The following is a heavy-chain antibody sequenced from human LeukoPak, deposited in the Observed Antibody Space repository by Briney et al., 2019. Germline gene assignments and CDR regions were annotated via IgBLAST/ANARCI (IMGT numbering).Heavy chain of an antibody. Sequence: SETLSLTCAVYGGSFSGFYWTWIRQPPGKGLEWIGEINHSGSTNYNPSLKSRVTISVDTSKNQFSLKLSSVTAADTAVYYCARARRGYSYGWGAFDIWGQGTMVTVSS. D-gene: IGHD5-18*01. CDR3: ARARRGYSYGWGAFDI. V-gene: IGHV4-34*01. J-gene: IGHJ3*02. CDR2: INHSGST. CDR1: GGSFSGFY.